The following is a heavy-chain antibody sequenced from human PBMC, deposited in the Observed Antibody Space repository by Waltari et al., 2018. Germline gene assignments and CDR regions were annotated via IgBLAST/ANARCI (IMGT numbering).Heavy chain of an antibody. CDR3: AKDLYWWTAADY. D-gene: IGHD6-13*01. CDR1: GFVFGTNA. Sequence: EVPLLVSGGGLLQPGGSLRLSCAAVGFVFGTNAMSWGRQSTGKGLEWVSGIGSGGETHYTDSVKGRFTISRDNSKSSLYLQMNSLRAEDTAVYYCAKDLYWWTAADYWGQGILVTVSS. J-gene: IGHJ4*02. V-gene: IGHV3-23*01. CDR2: IGSGGET.